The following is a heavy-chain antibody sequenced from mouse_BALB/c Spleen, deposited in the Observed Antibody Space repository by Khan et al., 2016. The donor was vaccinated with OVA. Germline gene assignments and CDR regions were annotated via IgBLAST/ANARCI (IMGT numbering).Heavy chain of an antibody. D-gene: IGHD1-2*01. CDR3: ERRPTAYAMDY. J-gene: IGHJ4*01. CDR1: GYTLFSNT. Sequence: QVQLQQSGAELARPGASVKMSCKASGYTLFSNTMHWVKQRPGQGLEWIGYINPISGYTNYNQKFKDKATLTADKSSSTAYMQLSSLTSEDSAVXCWERRPTAYAMDYWGQGTSVTVSS. V-gene: IGHV1-4*01. CDR2: INPISGYT.